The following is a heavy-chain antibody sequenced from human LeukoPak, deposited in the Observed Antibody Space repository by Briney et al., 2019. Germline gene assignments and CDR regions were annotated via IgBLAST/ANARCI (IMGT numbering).Heavy chain of an antibody. J-gene: IGHJ4*02. CDR2: INHSGST. D-gene: IGHD3-10*01. CDR1: GGSFSGYY. Sequence: PSETLSLTCAVYGGSFSGYYWSWIRQPPGKGLEWIGEINHSGSTNYNPSLKSRVTISVDTSKNQFSLKLSSVTAADTAVYYCARARVMVRGVIIRYYFDYWGQGTLVTVSP. V-gene: IGHV4-34*01. CDR3: ARARVMVRGVIIRYYFDY.